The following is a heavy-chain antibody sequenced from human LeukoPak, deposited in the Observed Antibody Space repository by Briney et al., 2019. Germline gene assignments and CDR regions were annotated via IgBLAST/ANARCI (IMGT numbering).Heavy chain of an antibody. CDR1: GGSISSSSYY. Sequence: SETLSLTCSVSGGSISSSSYYWGWIRQPPGKGLEWIGSIYYSGSTYYNPSLKSRVTISVDTSKNQFSLKLSSVTAADTAVYYCARLEISALWSDPWGQGTLVTVSS. CDR2: IYYSGST. J-gene: IGHJ5*02. CDR3: ARLEISALWSDP. V-gene: IGHV4-39*01. D-gene: IGHD5-24*01.